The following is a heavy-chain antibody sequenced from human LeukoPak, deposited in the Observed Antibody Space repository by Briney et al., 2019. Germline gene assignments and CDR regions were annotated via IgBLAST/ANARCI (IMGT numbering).Heavy chain of an antibody. J-gene: IGHJ4*02. CDR1: GGSFSGYY. V-gene: IGHV4-34*01. Sequence: SETLSLTCAVYGGSFSGYYWSWIRQPPGKGPEWIGEINHSGSTNYNPSLKSRVTISVDTSKNQFSLKLSSVTAADSAVYYCASLRIAAAGVFDYWGQGTLVTVSS. CDR2: INHSGST. CDR3: ASLRIAAAGVFDY. D-gene: IGHD6-13*01.